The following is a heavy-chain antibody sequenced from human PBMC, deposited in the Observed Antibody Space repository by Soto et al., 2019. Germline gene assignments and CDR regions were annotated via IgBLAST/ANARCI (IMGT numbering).Heavy chain of an antibody. D-gene: IGHD6-13*01. V-gene: IGHV3-23*01. J-gene: IGHJ6*02. CDR2: ISGSGGST. CDR1: GFTFSSYA. CDR3: ARDGRYSSSWYPGPSDYYGMDV. Sequence: GGSLRLSCAASGFTFSSYAMSWVRQAPGKGLEWVSAISGSGGSTYYADSVKGRFTISRDNAKNSLYLQMNSLRDEDTAVYYCARDGRYSSSWYPGPSDYYGMDVWGQGTTVTVSS.